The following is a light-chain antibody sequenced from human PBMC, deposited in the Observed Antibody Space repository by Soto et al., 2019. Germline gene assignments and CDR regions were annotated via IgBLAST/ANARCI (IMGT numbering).Light chain of an antibody. CDR3: QQFYDYRLT. CDR2: DAS. Sequence: AIQLAQSPSSLSASVGDRVTITCRASQDISTLFAWYQQKPGKAPKLLIYDASSLESGVPSRFSGSGSGAAFALTISSLQPEDFATYYCQQFYDYRLTFGGGTKVEIK. CDR1: QDISTL. V-gene: IGKV1D-13*01. J-gene: IGKJ4*01.